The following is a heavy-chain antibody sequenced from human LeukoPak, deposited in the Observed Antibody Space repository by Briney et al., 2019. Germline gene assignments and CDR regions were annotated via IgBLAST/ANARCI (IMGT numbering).Heavy chain of an antibody. CDR2: ISGSGGST. J-gene: IGHJ5*02. CDR3: TQAPGYCSSTSCRYNWFDR. D-gene: IGHD2-2*01. CDR1: GFTFSSYA. Sequence: GGSLRLSCAASGFTFSSYAMSWVRQAPGKGLEGVSAISGSGGSTYYADSVKGGFTISRDNSKNTLYLQMNSLRAEDTAVYYCTQAPGYCSSTSCRYNWFDRWGQGTLVTVSS. V-gene: IGHV3-23*01.